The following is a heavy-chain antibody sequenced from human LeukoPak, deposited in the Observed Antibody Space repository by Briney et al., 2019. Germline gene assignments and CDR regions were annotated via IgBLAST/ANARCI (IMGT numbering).Heavy chain of an antibody. CDR1: GGSISSGDYY. J-gene: IGHJ6*03. Sequence: SQTLSLTCTVSGGSISSGDYYWSWIRQPAGKGLEWIGRIYTSGSTNYNPSLKSRVTISVDMSKNQFSLKLSSVTAADTAVYYCARVTESYGSGRRHNYYYYMDVWGKGTTVTISS. CDR2: IYTSGST. D-gene: IGHD3-10*01. CDR3: ARVTESYGSGRRHNYYYYMDV. V-gene: IGHV4-61*02.